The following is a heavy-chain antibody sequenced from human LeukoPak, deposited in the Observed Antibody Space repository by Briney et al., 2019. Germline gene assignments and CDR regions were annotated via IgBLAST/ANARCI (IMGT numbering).Heavy chain of an antibody. D-gene: IGHD3-3*01. J-gene: IGHJ4*02. CDR3: ARQNDFRLDY. Sequence: AGESLKISCKGSGYTFTSYWIGWVRQMPGKGLEWMGIIYPGDSETIYNPSFQGQVTISVDKSFSTAYLQWSSLKASDPAMYYCARQNDFRLDYWGQGTLVTVSS. CDR2: IYPGDSET. V-gene: IGHV5-51*01. CDR1: GYTFTSYW.